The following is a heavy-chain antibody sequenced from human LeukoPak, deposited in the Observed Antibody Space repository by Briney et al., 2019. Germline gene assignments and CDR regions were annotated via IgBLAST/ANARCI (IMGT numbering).Heavy chain of an antibody. CDR1: GYTFTGYY. CDR2: INPNSGGT. D-gene: IGHD5-18*01. Sequence: AASVKVSCKASGYTFTGYYMHWVRQAPGQGLEWMGWINPNSGGTNYAQKFQGRVTMTRDTSISTAYMELSRLSSDDTAVYYCARGGYSYTYWFDPWGQGTLVTVSS. CDR3: ARGGYSYTYWFDP. J-gene: IGHJ5*02. V-gene: IGHV1-2*02.